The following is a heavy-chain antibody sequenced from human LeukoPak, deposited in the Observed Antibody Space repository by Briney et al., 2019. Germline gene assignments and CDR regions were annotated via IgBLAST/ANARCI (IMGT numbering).Heavy chain of an antibody. V-gene: IGHV3-23*01. Sequence: PGGSLRLSCAASGFTFSNYGMSWVRQAPGKGLEWVSVISGSGGNTYYADSVKGRFTISRDNSKNTLYLQMNSLRAEDTAIYYCAKGTGSSGYYLTFDSWGQGTLVTVSS. CDR3: AKGTGSSGYYLTFDS. CDR2: ISGSGGNT. CDR1: GFTFSNYG. D-gene: IGHD3-22*01. J-gene: IGHJ4*02.